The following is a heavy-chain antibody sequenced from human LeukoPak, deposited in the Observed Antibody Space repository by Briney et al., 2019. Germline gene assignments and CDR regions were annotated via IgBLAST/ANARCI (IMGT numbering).Heavy chain of an antibody. CDR3: ARGQPGYRFDY. Sequence: SETLSLTCTVSGGSISSAGHYWSWIRQPPGKGLEWIGYIYHIGSTYYNPSLKSRVTISVDRSKNQFSLKLSSVTAADTAMYYCARGQPGYRFDYWGQGTLVTVSS. CDR2: IYHIGST. J-gene: IGHJ4*02. CDR1: GGSISSAGHY. D-gene: IGHD5-24*01. V-gene: IGHV4-30-2*01.